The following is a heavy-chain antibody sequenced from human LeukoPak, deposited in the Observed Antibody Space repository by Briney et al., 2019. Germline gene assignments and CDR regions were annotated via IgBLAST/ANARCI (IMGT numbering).Heavy chain of an antibody. Sequence: GSVKVSCMASGYIFTGYYMHWVRQAPGQGLEWVGWINTNSGGTNYAQKVQGRVTMTRDTSISTAYMEQSRLRSDDTAVCDCARTWWYYDSLTGYYPAWFDPWGQGTLVTVSS. V-gene: IGHV1-2*02. D-gene: IGHD3-9*01. CDR3: ARTWWYYDSLTGYYPAWFDP. J-gene: IGHJ5*02. CDR1: GYIFTGYY. CDR2: INTNSGGT.